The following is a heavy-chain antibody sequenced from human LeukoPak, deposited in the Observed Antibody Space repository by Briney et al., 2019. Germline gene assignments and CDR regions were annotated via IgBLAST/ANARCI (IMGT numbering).Heavy chain of an antibody. Sequence: GGPLRLSCAASGFTFSSYGMHWVRQAPGKGLEWVAVIWYDGSTKYYADSVKGRFTISRDNSKNTLYLQMNSLRAEDTAVYYCAKPLRTHIVVVTAYYWGQGTLVTVSS. CDR1: GFTFSSYG. J-gene: IGHJ4*02. CDR3: AKPLRTHIVVVTAYY. D-gene: IGHD2-21*02. V-gene: IGHV3-33*06. CDR2: IWYDGSTK.